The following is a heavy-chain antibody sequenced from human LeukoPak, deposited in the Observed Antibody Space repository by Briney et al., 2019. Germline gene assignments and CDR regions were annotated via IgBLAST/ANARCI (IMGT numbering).Heavy chain of an antibody. CDR3: ARDYRYMDV. V-gene: IGHV3-66*02. Sequence: GGSLRLSCAASGFTVSSNYTSWVRQAPGKGLEWVSIIYSGGSTYYADSVKGRFIVSRDSSENTLHLQMNSLRVEDTAVYFCARDYRYMDVWGKGTTVTVSS. CDR2: IYSGGST. CDR1: GFTVSSNY. J-gene: IGHJ6*03. D-gene: IGHD3-10*01.